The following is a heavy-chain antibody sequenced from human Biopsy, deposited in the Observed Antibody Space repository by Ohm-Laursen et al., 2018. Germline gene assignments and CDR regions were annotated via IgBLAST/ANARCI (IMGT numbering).Heavy chain of an antibody. V-gene: IGHV4-39*07. CDR1: GASISRSSYY. D-gene: IGHD1-26*01. J-gene: IGHJ4*02. CDR3: ALGGGSYVNFDY. CDR2: IYYSGST. Sequence: TLSLTCTVSGASISRSSYYWDWIRQPPGKGLEWIGSIYYSGSTYYNPSLKSRVTISADRSKNQFSLRLSSVTAADTAVYYCALGGGSYVNFDYWGQGTLVTVSS.